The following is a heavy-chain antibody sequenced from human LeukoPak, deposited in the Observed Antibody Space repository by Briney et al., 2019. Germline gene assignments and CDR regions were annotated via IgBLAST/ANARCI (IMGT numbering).Heavy chain of an antibody. Sequence: ASVKVSCKASGDTLSGYYIHWVRQAPGQGLEWMGWINPNSGGTTFAQKFQGRVTMTGDTSLSTAYLEVSSLRPDDTAMYYRAVQIGYSSNQHMDVWGKGTMVTVSS. D-gene: IGHD6-13*01. J-gene: IGHJ6*03. CDR3: AVQIGYSSNQHMDV. V-gene: IGHV1-2*02. CDR2: INPNSGGT. CDR1: GDTLSGYY.